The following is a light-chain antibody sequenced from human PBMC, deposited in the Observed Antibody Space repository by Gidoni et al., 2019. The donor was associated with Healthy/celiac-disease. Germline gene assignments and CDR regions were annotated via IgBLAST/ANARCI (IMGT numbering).Light chain of an antibody. Sequence: QYVRTQPPSVSGAPGQGVTIPCTGSGSNIGAGYYVRWYQQLPGTAPKLLIYGNSNRPSGVPDRFSGSKSGTSASLAITGLQAEDEADYYCQSYDSSLSVVVFGGGTKLTVL. CDR2: GNS. CDR1: GSNIGAGYY. V-gene: IGLV1-40*01. CDR3: QSYDSSLSVVV. J-gene: IGLJ2*01.